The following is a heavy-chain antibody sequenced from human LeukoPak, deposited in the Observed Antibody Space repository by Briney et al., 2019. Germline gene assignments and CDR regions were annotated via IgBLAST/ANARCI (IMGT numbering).Heavy chain of an antibody. D-gene: IGHD6-25*01. Sequence: GGSLRLSCAASGFTFSNYWMTCVRQAPGKGLEWVANIRQYGSEKYYVDSVKGRFTISRDNAKNSLYLQMNSLRAEETAVYYCARSGPIDIWGQGTMVTVSS. J-gene: IGHJ3*02. CDR1: GFTFSNYW. V-gene: IGHV3-7*03. CDR3: ARSGPIDI. CDR2: IRQYGSEK.